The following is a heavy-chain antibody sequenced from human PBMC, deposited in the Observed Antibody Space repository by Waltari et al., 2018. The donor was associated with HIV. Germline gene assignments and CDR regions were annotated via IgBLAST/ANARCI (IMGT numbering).Heavy chain of an antibody. J-gene: IGHJ4*02. CDR1: GYSISSGYY. CDR2: IYHSGRT. V-gene: IGHV4-38-2*02. Sequence: QVQLQESGPGLVKPSETLSLTCTVSGYSISSGYYWGWIRQPPGKGLEWIGSIYHSGRTYSNPALKWRVTISVDTSKNPFSLKLSSVTAADTAVYYCAIGETYYYDSSGYYHFDYWGQGTLVTVSS. CDR3: AIGETYYYDSSGYYHFDY. D-gene: IGHD3-22*01.